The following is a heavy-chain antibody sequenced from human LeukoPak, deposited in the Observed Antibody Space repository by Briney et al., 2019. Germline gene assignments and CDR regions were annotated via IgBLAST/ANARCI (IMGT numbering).Heavy chain of an antibody. J-gene: IGHJ6*03. CDR1: GLSINNYG. Sequence: PRGCLRLACAAAGLSINNYGVGWVRQAPGKGLGWVGFIRFDGTSELYADSVMARFTISRDNSPNTVSLQLNNLRIEDTALYYCAKTSLSDPSGHYYYMDVWGKGTTVTVSS. CDR3: AKTSLSDPSGHYYYMDV. CDR2: IRFDGTSE. D-gene: IGHD3-3*01. V-gene: IGHV3-30*02.